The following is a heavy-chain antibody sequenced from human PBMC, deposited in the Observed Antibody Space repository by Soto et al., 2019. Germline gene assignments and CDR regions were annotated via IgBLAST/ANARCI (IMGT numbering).Heavy chain of an antibody. CDR2: INAGNGNT. D-gene: IGHD2-2*02. CDR3: ARDLGLDCSSTSCYTHNWFDP. CDR1: GYTFSSYA. J-gene: IGHJ5*02. V-gene: IGHV1-3*01. Sequence: ASLKVSCKASGYTFSSYAMHWVRQAPGQRLEWMGWINAGNGNTKYSQKFQRRVTITRDISASTAYMELSSLRSEDTAVYYCARDLGLDCSSTSCYTHNWFDPWGQGTLVTVSS.